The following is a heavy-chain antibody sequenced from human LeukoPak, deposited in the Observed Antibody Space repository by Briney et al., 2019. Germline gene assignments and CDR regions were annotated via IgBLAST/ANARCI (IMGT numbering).Heavy chain of an antibody. CDR3: ARERAALRATYYYGMDV. Sequence: SETLSLTCTVSGGSISSYYWSWIRQPPGKGLEWIGYIYYSGSTNYNPSLKSRVTISVDTSKNQFSLKLSSVTAADTAVYYCARERAALRATYYYGMDVWGQGTTVTVSS. V-gene: IGHV4-59*01. D-gene: IGHD6-13*01. J-gene: IGHJ6*02. CDR1: GGSISSYY. CDR2: IYYSGST.